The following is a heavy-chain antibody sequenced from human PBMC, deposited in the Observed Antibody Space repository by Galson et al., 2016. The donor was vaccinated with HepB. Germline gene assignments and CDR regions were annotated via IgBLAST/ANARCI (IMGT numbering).Heavy chain of an antibody. Sequence: SLRLSCAAAGFTFSDYGFNWVRQAPGKGLEWVSYITGSSRTMYYADSVKGRFTISRDNAKNSLYLHMNSLRDEDTAVYYGSREGTYCSGINCFDVFDIWGQGTMVTVSS. J-gene: IGHJ3*02. CDR2: ITGSSRTM. D-gene: IGHD2-2*01. V-gene: IGHV3-48*02. CDR3: SREGTYCSGINCFDVFDI. CDR1: GFTFSDYG.